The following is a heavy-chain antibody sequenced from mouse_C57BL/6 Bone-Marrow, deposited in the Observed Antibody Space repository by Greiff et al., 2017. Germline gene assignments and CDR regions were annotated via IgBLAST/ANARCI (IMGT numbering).Heavy chain of an antibody. CDR1: GYTFTSYW. CDR2: IHPNSGST. D-gene: IGHD2-3*01. Sequence: VQLQQPGAELVKPGASVKLSCKASGYTFTSYWMHWVKQRPGQGLEWIGMIHPNSGSTNYNEKFKSKATLTVDKSSSTAYMQLSSLTSEDSAVYYCAREDGYYIYYYAMDYWGQGTSVTGSS. CDR3: AREDGYYIYYYAMDY. V-gene: IGHV1-64*01. J-gene: IGHJ4*01.